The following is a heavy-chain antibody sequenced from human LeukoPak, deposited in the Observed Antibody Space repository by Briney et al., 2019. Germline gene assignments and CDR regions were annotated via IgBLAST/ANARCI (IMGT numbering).Heavy chain of an antibody. V-gene: IGHV3-21*01. D-gene: IGHD4-23*01. J-gene: IGHJ4*02. CDR1: GFTFSSYS. Sequence: GGSLRLSCAASGFTFSSYSINWVRQAPGKGLEWVSSISSGSSYIYYADSVKGRFTISRDNSKNSLYLQMNSLRAEDTAVYYCARVTDNGGNYGYWGQGTLVTVSS. CDR3: ARVTDNGGNYGY. CDR2: ISSGSSYI.